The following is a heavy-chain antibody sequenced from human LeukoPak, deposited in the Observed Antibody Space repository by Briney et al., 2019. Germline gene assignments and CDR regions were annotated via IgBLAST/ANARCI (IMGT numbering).Heavy chain of an antibody. D-gene: IGHD2-2*01. Sequence: GASVTVSCKASGYTFTSYGISWVRQAPGQGLEWMGWISAYNGNTNYAQKLQGRVTMTTDTSTSTAYMELRSLRSDDTAVYYCARDIVVVPAAPFYYYYYYGMDVWGQGTTVTVSS. J-gene: IGHJ6*02. CDR1: GYTFTSYG. CDR2: ISAYNGNT. V-gene: IGHV1-18*01. CDR3: ARDIVVVPAAPFYYYYYYGMDV.